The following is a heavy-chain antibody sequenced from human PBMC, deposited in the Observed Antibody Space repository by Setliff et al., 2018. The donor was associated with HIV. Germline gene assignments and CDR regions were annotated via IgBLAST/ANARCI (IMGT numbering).Heavy chain of an antibody. Sequence: AETLSLTCAGNGGGFSDYDWSWIRQPPGEGLEWSGEINHSGSTNYNPALKSRVNMSVDTSKNQFSLNLSSVTAADTAVYFCARGRDCVAMAGTLPPPFDSLGQGTRGTVS. J-gene: IGHJ4*02. CDR2: INHSGST. D-gene: IGHD6-19*01. V-gene: IGHV4-34*01. CDR1: GGGFSDYD. CDR3: ARGRDCVAMAGTLPPPFDS.